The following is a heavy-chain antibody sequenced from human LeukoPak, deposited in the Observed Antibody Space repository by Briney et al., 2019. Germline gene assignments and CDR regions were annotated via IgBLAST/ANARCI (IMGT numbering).Heavy chain of an antibody. J-gene: IGHJ4*02. Sequence: PAETLSLTCTVSGGSVSSYYWSWIRQPPGKGLEWIGYIFYSGSTNYNPSLKSRVTISVDTSKNQFSLKLSSVTAADTAVYYCARGSRWYCYWGQGTPVTVSS. CDR1: GGSVSSYY. CDR2: IFYSGST. D-gene: IGHD6-19*01. CDR3: ARGSRWYCY. V-gene: IGHV4-59*02.